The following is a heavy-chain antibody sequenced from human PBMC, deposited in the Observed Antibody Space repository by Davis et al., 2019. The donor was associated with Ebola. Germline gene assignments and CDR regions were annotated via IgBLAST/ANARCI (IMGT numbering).Heavy chain of an antibody. V-gene: IGHV3-48*04. Sequence: GESLKISCAASGFTFSSYSMNWVRQAPGKGLEWVSYISSSSSTIYYADSVKGRFTISRDNAKNSLYLQMNSLRAEDTAVYYCASYVRDPVVVKPDYWGQGTLVTVSS. CDR3: ASYVRDPVVVKPDY. CDR1: GFTFSSYS. D-gene: IGHD3-10*02. J-gene: IGHJ4*02. CDR2: ISSSSSTI.